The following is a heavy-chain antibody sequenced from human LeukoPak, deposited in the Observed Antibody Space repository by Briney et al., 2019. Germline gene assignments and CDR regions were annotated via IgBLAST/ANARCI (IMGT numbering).Heavy chain of an antibody. CDR1: GYTFTSYG. CDR2: ISAYNGNT. V-gene: IGHV1-18*01. Sequence: ASVKVSCKASGYTFTSYGISWVRQAPGQGLEWMGWISAYNGNTNYAQKLQGRVTMTTDTSTSTAYMELSSLRSEDTAVYYCARDPEVRFPDGWGQGTLVTVSS. D-gene: IGHD3-3*01. CDR3: ARDPEVRFPDG. J-gene: IGHJ4*02.